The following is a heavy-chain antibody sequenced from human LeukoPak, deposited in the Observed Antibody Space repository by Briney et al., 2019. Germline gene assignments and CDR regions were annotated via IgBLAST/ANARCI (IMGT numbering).Heavy chain of an antibody. CDR2: IWYDGSNK. Sequence: GGSLRLSCAASGFTFSSYGMHWVRQAPGKGLEWVADIWYDGSNKYYADSVKGRFTISRDNSKNTLYLQMNSLRAEDTAVYYCAKTGYSSSSGDYYYYMDVWGKGTTVTVSS. CDR1: GFTFSSYG. V-gene: IGHV3-33*06. D-gene: IGHD6-6*01. CDR3: AKTGYSSSSGDYYYYMDV. J-gene: IGHJ6*03.